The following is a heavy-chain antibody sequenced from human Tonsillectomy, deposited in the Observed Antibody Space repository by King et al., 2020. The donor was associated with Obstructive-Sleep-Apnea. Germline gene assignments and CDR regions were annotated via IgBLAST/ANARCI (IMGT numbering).Heavy chain of an antibody. J-gene: IGHJ4*02. D-gene: IGHD2-2*01. Sequence: VQLAESGGGLVQPGRSLRLSCTASGFTFGDYAMSWFRQAPGKGLEWVGFVRSKAYGGTTEYAASVKGRFTISRDDSKTIAYLQMNSLKTEDTAVYYCTSEGGTYCSSTSCYPYYFDYWGQGTLVTVSS. CDR1: GFTFGDYA. V-gene: IGHV3-49*03. CDR3: TSEGGTYCSSTSCYPYYFDY. CDR2: VRSKAYGGTT.